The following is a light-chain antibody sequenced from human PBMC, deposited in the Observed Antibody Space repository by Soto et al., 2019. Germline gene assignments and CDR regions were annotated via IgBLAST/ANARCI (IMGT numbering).Light chain of an antibody. V-gene: IGKV3-11*01. J-gene: IGKJ5*01. CDR1: QSVSSY. CDR2: DAS. CDR3: QQRSNYPIT. Sequence: EIFLTQSPGTLSLSPGERATLSCRASQSVSSYLAWYQQKPGQAPRLLIYDASNRATGIPARFSGSGSGTDFTLTISSLAPEDFEVYYCQQRSNYPITCGQGTRLEIK.